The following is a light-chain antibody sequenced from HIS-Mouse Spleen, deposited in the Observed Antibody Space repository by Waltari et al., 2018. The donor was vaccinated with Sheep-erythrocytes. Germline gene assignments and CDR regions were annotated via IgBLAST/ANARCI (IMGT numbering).Light chain of an antibody. CDR2: EDS. Sequence: SYELTQPPSVSVSPGQTARITCSGDALPKKYAYWNQQKSGQAPVLVIYEDSKRPSGIPGRFSGSSSGTMATLTISGAQVEDEADYYCYSTDSSGNHVVFGGGTKLTVL. CDR1: ALPKKY. J-gene: IGLJ2*01. V-gene: IGLV3-10*01. CDR3: YSTDSSGNHVV.